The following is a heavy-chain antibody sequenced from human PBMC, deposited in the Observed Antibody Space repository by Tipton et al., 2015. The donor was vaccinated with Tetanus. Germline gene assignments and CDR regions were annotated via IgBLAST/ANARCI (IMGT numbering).Heavy chain of an antibody. D-gene: IGHD3-9*01. CDR3: ARHSSLKALIY. CDR1: GDYLSDYY. V-gene: IGHV4-34*01. J-gene: IGHJ4*02. CDR2: IRRGGST. Sequence: TLSLTCGVFGDYLSDYYWTWVRQPPGKGLEWIGEIRRGGSTNYNRYLKSRISMSVDTAKNRFSLTLTSVTAADMAVYYCARHSSLKALIYWGRGTLVSASS.